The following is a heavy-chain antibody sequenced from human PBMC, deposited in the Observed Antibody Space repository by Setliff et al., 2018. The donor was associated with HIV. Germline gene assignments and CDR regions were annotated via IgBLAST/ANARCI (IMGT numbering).Heavy chain of an antibody. D-gene: IGHD2-15*01. CDR1: GYTFTSYA. CDR2: INAGYGIT. J-gene: IGHJ1*01. Sequence: ASVKVSCKASGYTFTSYAIHWVRQAPGQSLEWMGWINAGYGITKYSQEFQGRVTITTDTSADTAYMELSSLRSEDTAVYYCATPGWVAAPREYFQHWGQGTLVTVSS. V-gene: IGHV1-3*03. CDR3: ATPGWVAAPREYFQH.